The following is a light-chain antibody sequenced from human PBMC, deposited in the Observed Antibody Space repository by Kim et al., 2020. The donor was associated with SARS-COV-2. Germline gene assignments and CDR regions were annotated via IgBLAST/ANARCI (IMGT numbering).Light chain of an antibody. Sequence: GQSIAIACTGTSSDVGGYNYVSWYKQHPRKAPKLMIYDVSKRPSGVSNRFSGSKSGNTASLTISGLQAEDEADYYCSSYTSSSTLVFGGGTQLTVL. V-gene: IGLV2-14*04. CDR1: SSDVGGYNY. J-gene: IGLJ3*02. CDR2: DVS. CDR3: SSYTSSSTLV.